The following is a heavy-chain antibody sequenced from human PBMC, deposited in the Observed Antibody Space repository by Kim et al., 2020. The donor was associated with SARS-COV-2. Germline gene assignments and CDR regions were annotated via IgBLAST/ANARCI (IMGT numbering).Heavy chain of an antibody. CDR1: GFTFSSYA. J-gene: IGHJ4*02. D-gene: IGHD6-19*01. Sequence: GGSLRLSCAASGFTFSSYAMHWVRQAPGKGLEWVAVISYDGSNKYYADSVKGRFTISRDNSKNTLYLQMNSLRAEDTAVYYCAKGDSSGWYSIDYWGQGTLVTVSS. CDR3: AKGDSSGWYSIDY. CDR2: ISYDGSNK. V-gene: IGHV3-30*04.